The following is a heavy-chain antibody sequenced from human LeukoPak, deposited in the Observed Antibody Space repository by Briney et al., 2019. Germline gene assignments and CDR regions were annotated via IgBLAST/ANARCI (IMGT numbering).Heavy chain of an antibody. V-gene: IGHV1-18*01. CDR2: ISAYNGNT. CDR1: GYTFTSYG. D-gene: IGHD6-19*01. CDR3: ARVSRDSSGWYYFDY. Sequence: GASVKVSCKASGYTFTSYGISWVRQAPGQGLEWMGWISAYNGNTNYAQKLQGRVTMTTDTSTSTAYMELRSLRSDDTAVYYCARVSRDSSGWYYFDYWGQGTLVTVSS. J-gene: IGHJ4*02.